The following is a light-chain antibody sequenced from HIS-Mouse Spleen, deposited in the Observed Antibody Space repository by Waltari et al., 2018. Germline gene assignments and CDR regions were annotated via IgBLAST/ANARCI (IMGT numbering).Light chain of an antibody. CDR1: AWPKKY. CDR2: EDS. Sequence: SYELTQPPSVSVSPGQTARSTFPGDAWPKKYAYWYQQKSGQAPVLVIYEDSKRPSGIPERFSGSSSGTMATLTISGAQVEDEADYYCYSTDSSGNHRVFGGGTKLTVL. J-gene: IGLJ2*01. CDR3: YSTDSSGNHRV. V-gene: IGLV3-10*01.